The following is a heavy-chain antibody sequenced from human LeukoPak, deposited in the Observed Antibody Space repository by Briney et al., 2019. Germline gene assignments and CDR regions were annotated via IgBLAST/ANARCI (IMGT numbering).Heavy chain of an antibody. V-gene: IGHV3-49*04. D-gene: IGHD6-13*01. CDR1: GGTFGDYA. Sequence: GGSLRLSCATSGGTFGDYAVSWVRQAPGKGPEWLGFITSKPYGGTAEYAASVKGRFTISRDDSKSLAYLQMNSLKTEDTAMSYCSRDREAAAGINALDIWGQGTMVTVSS. CDR2: ITSKPYGGTA. J-gene: IGHJ3*02. CDR3: SRDREAAAGINALDI.